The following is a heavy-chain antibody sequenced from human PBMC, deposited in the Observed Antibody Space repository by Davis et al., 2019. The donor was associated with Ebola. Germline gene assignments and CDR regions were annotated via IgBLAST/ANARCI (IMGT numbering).Heavy chain of an antibody. V-gene: IGHV1-69*06. Sequence: SVKVSCKASGGTFSSYAISWVRQAPGQGLEWMGGIIPIFGTANYAQKFQGRVTITADKSTSTAYMELSSLRSDDTAVYYCARVHRLGVIPNYWGQGTLVTVSS. CDR1: GGTFSSYA. J-gene: IGHJ4*02. CDR3: ARVHRLGVIPNY. D-gene: IGHD2-21*01. CDR2: IIPIFGTA.